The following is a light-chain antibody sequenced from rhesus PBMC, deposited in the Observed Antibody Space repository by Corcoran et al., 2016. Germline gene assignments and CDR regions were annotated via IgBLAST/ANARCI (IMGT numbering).Light chain of an antibody. CDR1: SSDIGGYNR. CDR3: SSYASSSAYI. V-gene: IGLV2-13*02. Sequence: QAALTQSPSVSGSPVQSVTISCTGTSSDIGGYNRVSWYQQHPGKAPKLMIYEVSKRPSGVSDRFSGSKSGNTASLTISGLQAEDEADYYCSSYASSSAYIFGAGTRLTVL. CDR2: EVS. J-gene: IGLJ1*01.